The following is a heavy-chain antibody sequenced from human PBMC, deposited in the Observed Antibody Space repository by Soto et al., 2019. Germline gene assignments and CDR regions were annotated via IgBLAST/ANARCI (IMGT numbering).Heavy chain of an antibody. CDR3: ARDSSYYYGMDV. Sequence: PSETLSLTCNVSGASVSSGSYYWSWIRQPPGKGLEWIGYIYYSGTTNYNTPLRSRVTISLDTSKNWFSLKLSSVTAADTAVYYCARDSSYYYGMDVWGQGTTVPVSS. D-gene: IGHD6-6*01. V-gene: IGHV4-61*01. CDR2: IYYSGTT. CDR1: GASVSSGSYY. J-gene: IGHJ6*02.